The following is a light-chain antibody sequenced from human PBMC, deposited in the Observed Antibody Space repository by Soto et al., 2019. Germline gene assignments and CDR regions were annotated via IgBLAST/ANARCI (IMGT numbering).Light chain of an antibody. Sequence: QSALTQPRSASGSPGQSVTISCTGTSNYVSWYQQDPGKAPKLIIYDVSKRPSGVPDRFSGSKSGNTASLTISGLQAEDEADYFCCSFAGSYTSYVLGTGIKVTVL. CDR1: SNY. V-gene: IGLV2-11*01. CDR2: DVS. CDR3: CSFAGSYTSYV. J-gene: IGLJ1*01.